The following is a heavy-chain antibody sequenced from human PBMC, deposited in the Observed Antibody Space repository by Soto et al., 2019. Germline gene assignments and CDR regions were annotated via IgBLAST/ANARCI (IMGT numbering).Heavy chain of an antibody. J-gene: IGHJ4*02. D-gene: IGHD2-2*01. CDR3: ARDSCSSTSCFD. CDR2: ISSSSSYI. CDR1: GFSFSSYS. V-gene: IGHV3-21*01. Sequence: EVQLVESGGGLVKPGGSLRLSCAASGFSFSSYSMNWVRQAPGKGLEWVSSISSSSSYIYYADSVKGRFTISRDNAKNSLYLQVNSLSAEDTAVYYCARDSCSSTSCFDWGQGTLVTVSS.